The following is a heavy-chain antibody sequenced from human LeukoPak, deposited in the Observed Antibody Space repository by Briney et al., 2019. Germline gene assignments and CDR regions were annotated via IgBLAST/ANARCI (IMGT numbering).Heavy chain of an antibody. CDR1: GFTFSSYR. J-gene: IGHJ5*02. CDR2: ISSSSSTI. CDR3: ARGGYYDFWSGQGWFDP. Sequence: PGGSLRLSCAASGFTFSSYRMNWVRQAPGKGLEWVSYISSSSSTIYYADSVKGRFTSSSDNAKKQLSLQMDILRSEDTAVYYCARGGYYDFWSGQGWFDPWGQGTLVTVSS. V-gene: IGHV3-48*01. D-gene: IGHD3-3*01.